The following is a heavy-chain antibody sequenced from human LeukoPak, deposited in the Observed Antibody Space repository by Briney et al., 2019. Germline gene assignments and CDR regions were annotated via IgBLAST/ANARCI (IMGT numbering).Heavy chain of an antibody. CDR3: ARDGYCSSTSCPWAYFDF. CDR2: ISSNGGST. CDR1: GFTFSSYA. Sequence: GGSLRLSCAASGFTFSSYAMHWVRQPPGQGLEFVSVISSNGGSTYYANSVKGRFTISRDNSKNTLYLQMGSLRAEDMAVYYCARDGYCSSTSCPWAYFDFWGQGTLVTVSS. V-gene: IGHV3-64*01. D-gene: IGHD2-2*01. J-gene: IGHJ4*02.